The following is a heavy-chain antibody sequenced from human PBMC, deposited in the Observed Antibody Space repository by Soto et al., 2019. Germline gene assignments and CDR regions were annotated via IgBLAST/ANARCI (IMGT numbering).Heavy chain of an antibody. V-gene: IGHV3-30*18. J-gene: IGHJ4*02. Sequence: QVQLVESGGGVVQPGRSLRLSCAASGFTFSSYGMHWVRQAPGKGLEWVAVISYDGSNKYYADSVKGRFTISRDNSKNTLYLQMNSLRAEDTAVYYCAKGLYDFWSGDRYGPSNWGQGTLVTVSS. CDR1: GFTFSSYG. CDR2: ISYDGSNK. D-gene: IGHD3-3*01. CDR3: AKGLYDFWSGDRYGPSN.